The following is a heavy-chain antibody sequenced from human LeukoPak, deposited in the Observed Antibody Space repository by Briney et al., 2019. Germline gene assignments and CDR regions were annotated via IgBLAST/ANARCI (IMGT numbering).Heavy chain of an antibody. CDR2: IYPGDSDT. CDR1: GYSFTSYW. D-gene: IGHD4-11*01. V-gene: IGHV5-51*01. Sequence: GESLKISCKGSGYSFTSYWIGCVRQMPGKGLEWMGIIYPGDSDTRYSPSFQGQVTISADKSISTAYLQWSSLKASDTAIYYCARLPTTVTTLTNFHYYYMDVWGKGTTVTVSS. J-gene: IGHJ6*03. CDR3: ARLPTTVTTLTNFHYYYMDV.